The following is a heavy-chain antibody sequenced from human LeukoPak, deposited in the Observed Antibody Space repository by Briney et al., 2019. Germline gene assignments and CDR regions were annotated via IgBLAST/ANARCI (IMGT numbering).Heavy chain of an antibody. CDR2: IKQDESEK. CDR1: GFTFSNYW. Sequence: GGSLRLSCVFSGFTFSNYWMSWVRQAPGKGLEWVANIKQDESEKHYVDSVKGRFTISRDNAKNSLYLQMNSLRAEDTAVYYCARAGYCSRGICYSFDYWGQGTLVTVSS. D-gene: IGHD2-15*01. CDR3: ARAGYCSRGICYSFDY. J-gene: IGHJ4*02. V-gene: IGHV3-7*03.